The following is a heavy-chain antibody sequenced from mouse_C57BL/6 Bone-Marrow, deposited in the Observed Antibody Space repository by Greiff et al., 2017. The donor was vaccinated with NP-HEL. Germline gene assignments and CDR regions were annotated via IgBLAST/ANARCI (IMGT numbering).Heavy chain of an antibody. CDR1: GYTFTDHI. CDR2: IYPVSGET. J-gene: IGHJ2*01. CDR3: GRSGYYDYARVDY. Sequence: VHLVESGAELASPGASVTLSCKASGYTFTDHIMNWVKKRPGQGLEWIGRIYPVSGETNYNQKFMGKATFSVDRSSSTVYMVLNSLTSEDPAVYYCGRSGYYDYARVDYWGQGTTLTVSS. V-gene: IGHV1-11*01. D-gene: IGHD2-4*01.